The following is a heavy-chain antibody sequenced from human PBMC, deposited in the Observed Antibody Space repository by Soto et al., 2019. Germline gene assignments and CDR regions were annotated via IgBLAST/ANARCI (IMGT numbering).Heavy chain of an antibody. CDR3: AKRRGAGGHFDY. CDR1: GFTFSSYA. V-gene: IGHV3-23*01. CDR2: VSIGGST. Sequence: GGSPRLSCAASGFTFSSYAMGWVRQGPGKGLEWVAVVSIGGSTHYAGSVRGRFTISRENSKNTMSLQMNSLTAEDTAVYFCAKRRGAGGHFDYWGQGALVTVSS. J-gene: IGHJ4*02. D-gene: IGHD2-15*01.